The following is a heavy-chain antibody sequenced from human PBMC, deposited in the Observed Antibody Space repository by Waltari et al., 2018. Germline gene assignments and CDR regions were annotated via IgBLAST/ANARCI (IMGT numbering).Heavy chain of an antibody. V-gene: IGHV4-34*01. CDR1: GGSFSGYY. J-gene: IGHJ4*02. CDR3: ACEVAATRFGY. Sequence: QVQLQQWGAGLLKPSETLSLTCAVYGGSFSGYYWSWIRQPPGKGLEWIGSIYHSGSTYYNPSLKSRVTISVDTSKNQFSLKLSSVTAADTAVYYCACEVAATRFGYWGQGTLVTVSS. D-gene: IGHD2-15*01. CDR2: IYHSGST.